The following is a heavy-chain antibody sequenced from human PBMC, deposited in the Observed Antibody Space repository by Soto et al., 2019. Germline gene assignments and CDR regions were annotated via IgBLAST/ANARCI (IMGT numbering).Heavy chain of an antibody. CDR3: ARHNLNLRAPETVAFDI. D-gene: IGHD1-7*01. V-gene: IGHV1-18*01. J-gene: IGHJ3*02. CDR2: ISAYNGNT. Sequence: ASVKVSCKASGYTFTSYDINWVRQAPGQGLEWMGWISAYNGNTNYAQKLQGRVTMTTDTSTSTAYMELRSLRSDDTAVYYCARHNLNLRAPETVAFDIWGQGTMVTVSS. CDR1: GYTFTSYD.